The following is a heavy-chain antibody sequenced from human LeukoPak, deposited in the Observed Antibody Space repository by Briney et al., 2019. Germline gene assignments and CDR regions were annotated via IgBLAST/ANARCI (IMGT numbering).Heavy chain of an antibody. D-gene: IGHD3-10*01. CDR1: GYTFTGNY. CDR3: ARAYRGWFGELFYYYYYYYMDV. CDR2: INPNSGNT. V-gene: IGHV1-8*02. Sequence: ASVKVSCKASGYTFTGNYMHWVRQAPGQGLEWMGWINPNSGNTGYAQKFQGRVTMTRNTSISTAYMELSSLRSEDTAVYYCARAYRGWFGELFYYYYYYYMDVWGKGTTVTISS. J-gene: IGHJ6*03.